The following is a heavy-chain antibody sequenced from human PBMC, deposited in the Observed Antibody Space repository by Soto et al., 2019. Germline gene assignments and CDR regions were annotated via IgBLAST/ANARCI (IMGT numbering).Heavy chain of an antibody. Sequence: SETLSLTCTVSDGSISSYYWSWIRQPPGKGLEWIGFIYYSGSTDHNPSLKSRVTISVDTSKNQFSLKLSSVTAADTAVYFCARHWYGSGTHYPFDSWGQGTLVTVSS. CDR3: ARHWYGSGTHYPFDS. J-gene: IGHJ4*02. V-gene: IGHV4-59*08. D-gene: IGHD3-10*01. CDR2: IYYSGST. CDR1: DGSISSYY.